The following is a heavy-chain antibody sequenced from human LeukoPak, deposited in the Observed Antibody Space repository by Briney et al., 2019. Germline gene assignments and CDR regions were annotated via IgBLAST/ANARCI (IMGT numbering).Heavy chain of an antibody. D-gene: IGHD2-2*01. V-gene: IGHV4-34*01. CDR2: INHSGST. CDR1: GGSFSGYY. Sequence: PSETLSLTCAVYGGSFSGYYWSWIRQPPGKGLEWIGEINHSGSTNYNPSLKSRVTISVDTSKNQFSLKLSSVTAADTAVYYCARRYCSSTSCYPFDPWGQGTLVTVSS. CDR3: ARRYCSSTSCYPFDP. J-gene: IGHJ5*02.